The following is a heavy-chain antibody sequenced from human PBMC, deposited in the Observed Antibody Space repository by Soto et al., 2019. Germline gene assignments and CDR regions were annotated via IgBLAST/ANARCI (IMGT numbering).Heavy chain of an antibody. J-gene: IGHJ4*02. D-gene: IGHD5-18*01. V-gene: IGHV3-72*01. CDR1: GFIFSDHF. CDR3: AIFLREVDPAMIPGAY. CDR2: AKNKIGHYMT. Sequence: GGSLRLSCAASGFIFSDHFMEWVRQAPGKGLEWVGRAKNKIGHYMTEYAASVKGRFTISRDESNYSLFLQMNSLRTEDTANYCAIFLREVDPAMIPGAYWGQGTLVTVSS.